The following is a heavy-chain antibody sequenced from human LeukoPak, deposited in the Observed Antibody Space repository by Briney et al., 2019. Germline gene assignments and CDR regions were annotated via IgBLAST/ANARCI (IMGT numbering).Heavy chain of an antibody. CDR3: RVDTPFFDY. V-gene: IGHV4-59*01. CDR1: GGSISSYY. J-gene: IGHJ4*02. Sequence: SEPLSLTCTVSGGSISSYYWSWIRQPPGKGLGWIGYIYYSGNTNYNPSLKSRVTISVDTTKNQFSPNLSSATGAHTPVCFSRVDTPFFDYWGQGTLVTVSS. CDR2: IYYSGNT. D-gene: IGHD5-18*01.